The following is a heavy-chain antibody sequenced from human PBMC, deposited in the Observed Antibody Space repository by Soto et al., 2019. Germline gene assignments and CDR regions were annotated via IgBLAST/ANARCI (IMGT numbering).Heavy chain of an antibody. V-gene: IGHV3-33*01. Sequence: QVQLVESGGGVVQPGRSLRLSCAASGFTFSSYGMHWVRQAPGKGLEWVAVIWYDGSNKYYADSVKGRFTISRDNSKNTLYLQMNSLRAEDTAVYYCAREFWEAANTFWGHAFDIWGQGTMVTVSS. CDR1: GFTFSSYG. D-gene: IGHD2-15*01. J-gene: IGHJ3*02. CDR2: IWYDGSNK. CDR3: AREFWEAANTFWGHAFDI.